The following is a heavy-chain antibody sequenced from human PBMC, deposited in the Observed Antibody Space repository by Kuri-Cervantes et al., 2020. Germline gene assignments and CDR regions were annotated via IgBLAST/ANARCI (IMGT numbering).Heavy chain of an antibody. V-gene: IGHV4-38-2*01. CDR1: GYSISSAYY. J-gene: IGHJ4*02. Sequence: SQTLSLTCAISGYSISSAYYWGWIRQPPGKGLEWIGEINHSGSTNYNPSLKSRVTISVDTSKNQFSLKLSSVTAADTAVYYCARGRRERWLHKVFDYWGQGTLVTVSS. CDR3: ARGRRERWLHKVFDY. CDR2: INHSGST. D-gene: IGHD5-12*01.